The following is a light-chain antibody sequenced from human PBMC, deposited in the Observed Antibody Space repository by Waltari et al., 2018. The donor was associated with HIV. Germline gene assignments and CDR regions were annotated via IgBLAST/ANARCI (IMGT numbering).Light chain of an antibody. CDR2: DAT. CDR3: SSFTTSQTYV. V-gene: IGLV2-14*03. CDR1: GSDIGVYDF. J-gene: IGLJ1*01. Sequence: HSALTQPASVSGSPGQSISISCSGTGSDIGVYDFVSWYQQHPGRPTKLIIYDATNRPSDVSDRFSASKSGTTASLTITGLQDEDEADYFCSSFTTSQTYVFGSGTRVTVL.